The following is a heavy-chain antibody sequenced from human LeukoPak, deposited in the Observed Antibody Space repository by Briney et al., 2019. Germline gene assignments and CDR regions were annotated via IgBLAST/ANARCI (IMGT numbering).Heavy chain of an antibody. CDR1: GYTFTGYY. J-gene: IGHJ4*02. CDR2: INPNSGGT. V-gene: IGHV1-2*02. Sequence: ASVKVSCKASGYTFTGYYMHWVRQAPGQGPEWMGRINPNSGGTNYAQKFQGRVTMTRDTSISTAYLELSRLRSDDTAVYFCARDRYYYGSGNNPCFDYWGQGTLVTVSP. D-gene: IGHD3-10*01. CDR3: ARDRYYYGSGNNPCFDY.